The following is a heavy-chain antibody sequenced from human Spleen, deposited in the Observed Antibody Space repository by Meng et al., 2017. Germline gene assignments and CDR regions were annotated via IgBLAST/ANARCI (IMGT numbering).Heavy chain of an antibody. Sequence: QLQLQVSGPGLVKPSQTLSLTCTVSGDSISSGDYYWSWSRQPPGKGLEWIGYIYYSGSTYYNPSLKSRLTILLDTSKKQFSLRLTSVTAADTAVYYCVRENWKSTIDYSGQGTLVTVSS. CDR2: IYYSGST. CDR1: GDSISSGDYY. D-gene: IGHD1-1*01. CDR3: VRENWKSTIDY. J-gene: IGHJ4*02. V-gene: IGHV4-30-4*01.